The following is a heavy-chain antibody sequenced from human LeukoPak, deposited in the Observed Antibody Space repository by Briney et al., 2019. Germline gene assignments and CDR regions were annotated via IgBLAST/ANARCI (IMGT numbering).Heavy chain of an antibody. D-gene: IGHD2-2*01. CDR3: VRPDIVTVPLGC. CDR1: GFTYG. J-gene: IGHJ4*02. V-gene: IGHV3-23*01. Sequence: GGSLRLSCAASGFTYGMNWVRQAPGKGLECVSAISSSGSNTYYADPVKGRFTISRDNSKNTLYLQMNSLRAEDTAIYYCVRPDIVTVPLGCWGQGTLVTVSS. CDR2: ISSSGSNT.